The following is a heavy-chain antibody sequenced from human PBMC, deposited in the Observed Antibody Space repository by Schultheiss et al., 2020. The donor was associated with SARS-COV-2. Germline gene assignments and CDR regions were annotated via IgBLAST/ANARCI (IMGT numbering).Heavy chain of an antibody. CDR3: AKPRWSFVVVPAAPPDYYYYMDV. CDR2: IRSKAYGGTT. V-gene: IGHV3-71*01. CDR1: GFTFSNAW. J-gene: IGHJ6*03. Sequence: GGSLRLSCAASGFTFSNAWMSWVRQAPGKGLEWVGFIRSKAYGGTTEYAASVKGRFTISRDDSKSIAYLQMNSLKTEDTAVYYCAKPRWSFVVVPAAPPDYYYYMDVWGKGTTVTVSS. D-gene: IGHD2-2*01.